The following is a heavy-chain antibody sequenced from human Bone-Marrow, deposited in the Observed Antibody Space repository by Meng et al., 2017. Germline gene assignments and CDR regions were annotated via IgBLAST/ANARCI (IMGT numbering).Heavy chain of an antibody. CDR2: IYPGDSDT. Sequence: KVSCKASGYTFTSYGISWVRQMPGKGLEWMGIIYPGDSDTRYSPSFQGQVTISADKSISTAYLQWSSLKASDTAMYYCARLLWFGELFHTYYFDYWGQGTLVTVSS. CDR1: GYTFTSYG. CDR3: ARLLWFGELFHTYYFDY. J-gene: IGHJ4*02. D-gene: IGHD3-10*01. V-gene: IGHV5-51*01.